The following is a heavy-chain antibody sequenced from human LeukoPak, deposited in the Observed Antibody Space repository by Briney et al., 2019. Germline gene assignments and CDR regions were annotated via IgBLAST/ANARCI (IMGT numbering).Heavy chain of an antibody. J-gene: IGHJ4*02. V-gene: IGHV3-21*01. Sequence: PGGSLRLSCAASGFTFSSYSMNWVRQAPGKGLEWVSSISSSSSYRYYADSVKGRFTISRDNAKNSLYLQMNSLRAEDTAVYYCARDGDYGAYFDYWGQGTLVTVSS. CDR2: ISSSSSYR. D-gene: IGHD4-17*01. CDR3: ARDGDYGAYFDY. CDR1: GFTFSSYS.